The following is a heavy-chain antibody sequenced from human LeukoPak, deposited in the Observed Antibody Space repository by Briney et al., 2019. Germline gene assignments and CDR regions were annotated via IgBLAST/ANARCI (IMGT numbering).Heavy chain of an antibody. Sequence: SETLSLTCTVSGGSISSSNWWSWVRQPPGEGLEWIGEIYHSGSTNYNPSLKSRVTISVDKSKNQFSLKLSSVTAADTAVYYCARAGGDYGSGAFDIWGQGTMVTVSS. CDR3: ARAGGDYGSGAFDI. CDR2: IYHSGST. CDR1: GGSISSSNW. V-gene: IGHV4-4*02. J-gene: IGHJ3*02. D-gene: IGHD4-17*01.